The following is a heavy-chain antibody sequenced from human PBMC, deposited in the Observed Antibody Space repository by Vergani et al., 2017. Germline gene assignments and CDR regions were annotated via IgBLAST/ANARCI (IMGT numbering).Heavy chain of an antibody. CDR1: GGSISSYY. V-gene: IGHV4-59*01. CDR3: ARGGYYGRDV. CDR2: IYYSGST. Sequence: QVQLQESGPGLVKPSETLSLTCTVSGGSISSYYWSWIRQPPGKGLEWIGYIYYSGSTNYNPSLKSRVTISVDTAKNQFSLKLSSVTAADTAVDYCARGGYYGRDVWGQGTTVTVSS. J-gene: IGHJ6*02.